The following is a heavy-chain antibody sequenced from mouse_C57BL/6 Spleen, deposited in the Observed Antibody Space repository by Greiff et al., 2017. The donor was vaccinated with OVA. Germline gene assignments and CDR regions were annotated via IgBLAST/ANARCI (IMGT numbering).Heavy chain of an antibody. CDR3: ARQITTVVATKGYFDV. J-gene: IGHJ1*03. CDR2: ISGGGGNT. CDR1: GFTFSSYT. D-gene: IGHD1-1*01. V-gene: IGHV5-9*01. Sequence: EVQGVESGGGLVKPGGSLKLSCAASGFTFSSYTMSWVRQTPEKRLEWVATISGGGGNTYYPDSVKGRFTISRDNAKNTLYLQMSSLRSEDTALYYCARQITTVVATKGYFDVWGTGTTVTVSS.